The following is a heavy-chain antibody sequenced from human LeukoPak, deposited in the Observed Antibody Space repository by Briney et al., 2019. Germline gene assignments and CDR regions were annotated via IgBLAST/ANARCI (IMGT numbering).Heavy chain of an antibody. D-gene: IGHD6-19*01. CDR3: AKSLRNGSGWASDY. J-gene: IGHJ4*02. V-gene: IGHV3-9*01. CDR2: ITWSNGEI. CDR1: GLTFDVYA. Sequence: PGRSLGLSCAASGLTFDVYAVHWVRHAPGKGLEWVSGITWSNGEIAYADSVKGRFTISRDNAKNSLYLQMNSLRTEDTAVYYCAKSLRNGSGWASDYWGQGTLVTVSS.